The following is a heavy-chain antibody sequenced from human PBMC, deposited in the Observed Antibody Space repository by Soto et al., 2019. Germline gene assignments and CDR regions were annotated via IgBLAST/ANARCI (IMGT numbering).Heavy chain of an antibody. J-gene: IGHJ5*02. CDR3: ARGGWTGTPLNWFDP. CDR2: INHSGST. Sequence: PSETLSLTCAVYGGSFSGYYWSWIRQPPGKGPEWIGEINHSGSTNYNPSLKSRVTISVDTSKNQFSLKLSSVTAADTAVYYCARGGWTGTPLNWFDPWGQGTLVTVSS. CDR1: GGSFSGYY. D-gene: IGHD1-7*01. V-gene: IGHV4-34*01.